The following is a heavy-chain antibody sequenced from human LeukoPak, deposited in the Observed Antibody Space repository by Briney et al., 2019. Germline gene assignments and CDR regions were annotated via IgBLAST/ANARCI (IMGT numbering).Heavy chain of an antibody. D-gene: IGHD1-26*01. CDR1: GFTFSSYE. Sequence: QPGGSLRLSCAASGFTFSSYEMNWVRQAPGKGLEWVSYISSSGSTIYYADSVKGRFTISRDNAKNSLYLQMNSLRAEDTAVYYSARGDSGSYYFDYWGQGTLVTVSS. V-gene: IGHV3-48*03. CDR2: ISSSGSTI. J-gene: IGHJ4*02. CDR3: ARGDSGSYYFDY.